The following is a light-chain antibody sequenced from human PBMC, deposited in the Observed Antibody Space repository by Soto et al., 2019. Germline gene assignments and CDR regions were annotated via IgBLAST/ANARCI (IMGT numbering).Light chain of an antibody. J-gene: IGKJ5*01. CDR3: QQSYNTPIT. CDR2: AAS. V-gene: IGKV1-39*01. CDR1: QTISNY. Sequence: DIQVTQSRPCVSSSLFDRVSITCRASQTISNYLNWYQQKSGRAPELLVYAASNLQSGVPSRFTGSGSGTHFTLTISGLEPADFATYFCQQSYNTPITFGQGTRLEIK.